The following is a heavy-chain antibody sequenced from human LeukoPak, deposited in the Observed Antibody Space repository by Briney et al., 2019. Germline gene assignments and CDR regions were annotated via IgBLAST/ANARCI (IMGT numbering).Heavy chain of an antibody. CDR2: INAGNGNT. CDR1: GYTFTSYA. D-gene: IGHD6-19*01. J-gene: IGHJ4*02. V-gene: IGHV1-3*01. CDR3: ARGDSGWYEDY. Sequence: ASVKVSCTASGYTFTSYAMHWVRQAPGQRLEWMGWINAGNGNTKYSQKFQGRATITRDTSASTAYMGLSSLRSEDTAVYCCARGDSGWYEDYWGQGTLVTVSS.